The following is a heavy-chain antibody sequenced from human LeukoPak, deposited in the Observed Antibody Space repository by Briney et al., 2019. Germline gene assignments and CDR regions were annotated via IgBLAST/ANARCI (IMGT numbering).Heavy chain of an antibody. Sequence: SETLSLTCAAYGGPFSGYYWSWIRQPPGKGLGWIGEINHSGSTNYNPSLKSRVTISVDTSKNQFSLKLSSVTAADTAVYYCARDYYYYDSSGYYYAVYYYYMDVWGKGTTVTVSS. V-gene: IGHV4-34*01. CDR3: ARDYYYYDSSGYYYAVYYYYMDV. CDR1: GGPFSGYY. D-gene: IGHD3-22*01. J-gene: IGHJ6*03. CDR2: INHSGST.